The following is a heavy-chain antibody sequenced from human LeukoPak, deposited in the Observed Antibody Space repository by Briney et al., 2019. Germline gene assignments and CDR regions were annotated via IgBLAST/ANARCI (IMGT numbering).Heavy chain of an antibody. Sequence: GGSLRLSCAASGFTFSSYGMHWVRQAPGKGLEWVAVIWYDGSNKYYVDSVKGRFTISRDNSKNTLYLQMNSLRAEDTAVYYCARFYDSSGYLDYWGQGTLVTVSS. CDR2: IWYDGSNK. CDR1: GFTFSSYG. J-gene: IGHJ4*02. CDR3: ARFYDSSGYLDY. D-gene: IGHD3-22*01. V-gene: IGHV3-33*01.